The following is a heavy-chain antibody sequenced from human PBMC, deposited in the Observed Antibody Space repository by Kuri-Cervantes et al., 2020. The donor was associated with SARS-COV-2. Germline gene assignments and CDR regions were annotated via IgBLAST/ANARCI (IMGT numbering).Heavy chain of an antibody. V-gene: IGHV4-61*02. J-gene: IGHJ4*02. Sequence: SETLSLTCTVSGGSISSGSYYWSWIRQPAGKGLEWIGRIYTSGSTNYNPSLKGRVTISVDTSKNQFSLKLSSVTAADTAVYYCASSRASMITFGGVIDNFDYWGQGTLVTVSS. CDR1: GGSISSGSYY. CDR3: ASSRASMITFGGVIDNFDY. CDR2: IYTSGST. D-gene: IGHD3-16*02.